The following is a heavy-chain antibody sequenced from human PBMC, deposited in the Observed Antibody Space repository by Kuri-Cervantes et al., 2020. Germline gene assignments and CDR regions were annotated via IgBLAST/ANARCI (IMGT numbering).Heavy chain of an antibody. CDR3: ARHLWVLYDSSGSNTRYFDL. Sequence: GSLRLSCTVSGGSISSSSYYWGWIRQPPGKGLEWIGSIYYSGSTYYNPSLKSRVTISVDTSKNQFSLKLSSVTAADTAVYYCARHLWVLYDSSGSNTRYFDLWGRGTLVTVSS. D-gene: IGHD3-22*01. V-gene: IGHV4-39*01. CDR2: IYYSGST. J-gene: IGHJ2*01. CDR1: GGSISSSSYY.